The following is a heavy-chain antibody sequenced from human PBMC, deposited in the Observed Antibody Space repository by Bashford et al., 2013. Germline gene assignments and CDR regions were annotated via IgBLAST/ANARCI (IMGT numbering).Heavy chain of an antibody. CDR3: ARFQLRYYYYYGMDV. J-gene: IGHJ6*02. D-gene: IGHD6-6*01. V-gene: IGHV3-53*01. Sequence: VRQAPGKGLEWVSVIYSGGSTYYADSVKGRFTISRDNAKNTLYLQMNSLRAEDTAVYYCARFQLRYYYYYGMDVWGQGTTVTVSS. CDR2: IYSGGST.